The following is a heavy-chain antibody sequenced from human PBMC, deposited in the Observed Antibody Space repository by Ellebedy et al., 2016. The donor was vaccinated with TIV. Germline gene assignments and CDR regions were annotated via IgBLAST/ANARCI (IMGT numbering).Heavy chain of an antibody. J-gene: IGHJ4*02. CDR2: MNPNSCNT. CDR1: GYTFTTYE. CDR3: ARGVLIGSSSSRNPY. V-gene: IGHV1-8*01. D-gene: IGHD6-6*01. Sequence: ASVKVSXKASGYTFTTYEIHWVRQAAGQGLEWMGWMNPNSCNTGYAQKFQGRVTMTSNSSTSTAYMELSSLTSEDTAVYYCARGVLIGSSSSRNPYWGQGTLVTVSS.